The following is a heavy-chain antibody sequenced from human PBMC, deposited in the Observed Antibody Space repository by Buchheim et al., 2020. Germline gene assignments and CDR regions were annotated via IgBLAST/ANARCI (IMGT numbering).Heavy chain of an antibody. Sequence: QVQLVESGGGVVQPGRSLRLSCAASGFTFSSYGMHWVRQAPGKGLEWVAVIWYDGSNKYYADSVKGRFTISRDNSKKTLYLQMNSLRAEDTAVYYCARQFEYSSSWNLFCLGYWGQGTL. D-gene: IGHD6-6*01. J-gene: IGHJ4*02. CDR3: ARQFEYSSSWNLFCLGY. V-gene: IGHV3-33*01. CDR2: IWYDGSNK. CDR1: GFTFSSYG.